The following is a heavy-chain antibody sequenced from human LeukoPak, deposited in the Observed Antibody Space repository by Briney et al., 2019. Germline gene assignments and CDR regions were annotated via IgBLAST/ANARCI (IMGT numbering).Heavy chain of an antibody. CDR2: INHSGST. J-gene: IGHJ5*02. CDR3: ARGTSRPYSSSRFDP. CDR1: GGSFSGYY. Sequence: SETLSLTCAVYGGSFSGYYWSWIRQPPGKGLEWIGEINHSGSTNYNPSLKSRVTISVDTSKNQFSLELSSVTAADTAVYYCARGTSRPYSSSRFDPWGQGTLVTVSS. V-gene: IGHV4-34*01. D-gene: IGHD6-13*01.